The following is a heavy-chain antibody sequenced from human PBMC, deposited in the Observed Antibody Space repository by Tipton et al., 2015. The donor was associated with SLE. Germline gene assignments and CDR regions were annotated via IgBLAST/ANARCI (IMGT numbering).Heavy chain of an antibody. V-gene: IGHV4-59*12. CDR3: ARVPIVVVGYGMDV. J-gene: IGHJ6*02. D-gene: IGHD2-15*01. CDR1: GGSISSYY. CDR2: IYYSGST. Sequence: TLSLTCTVSGGSISSYYWSWIRQPPGKGLEWIGSIYYSGSTYYNPSLKSRVTISVDTSKNQFSLKLSSVTAADTAVYYCARVPIVVVGYGMDVWGQGTTVTVSS.